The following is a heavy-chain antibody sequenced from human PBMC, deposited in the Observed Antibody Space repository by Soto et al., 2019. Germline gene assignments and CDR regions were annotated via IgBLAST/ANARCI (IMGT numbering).Heavy chain of an antibody. J-gene: IGHJ6*02. CDR3: AGDGGSSVWGGYYYGMDV. V-gene: IGHV1-69*06. Sequence: QVQLVQSGAEVKKPGSSVKVSCKASGGTFSSYAISWVRQAPGQGLEWMGGIIPIFGTANYAQKFQGRVKITADKSKSTAYMELRSLRSEDTSVYSCAGDGGSSVWGGYYYGMDVWGQGPTVPVSS. CDR1: GGTFSSYA. D-gene: IGHD3-16*01. CDR2: IIPIFGTA.